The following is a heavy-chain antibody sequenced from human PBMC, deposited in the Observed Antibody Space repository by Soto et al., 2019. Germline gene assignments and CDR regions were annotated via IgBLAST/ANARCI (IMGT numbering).Heavy chain of an antibody. Sequence: VQLVESGGGVVQPGRSLRLSCAASEFPFRDYAMHWVRQAPDKGLEWVAMYSFEGSDVYYADSVKGRFTVSRDNSKDTLYLQMNSRKTEDTAGYYFARAMKYCGSECYYPLDNWGLGTQVTVSS. CDR1: EFPFRDYA. D-gene: IGHD2-21*01. CDR2: YSFEGSDV. CDR3: ARAMKYCGSECYYPLDN. J-gene: IGHJ4*02. V-gene: IGHV3-30*03.